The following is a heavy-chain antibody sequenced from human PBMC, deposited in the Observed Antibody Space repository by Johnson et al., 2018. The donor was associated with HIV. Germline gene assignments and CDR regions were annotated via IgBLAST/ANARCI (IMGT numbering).Heavy chain of an antibody. D-gene: IGHD4-17*01. V-gene: IGHV3-11*04. Sequence: HVQLVESGGGLVKPGGSLRLSCAASGFMFSDYYMSWIRQAPGKGLEWVSYISSSGSSIYYADSVKGRFTISRANAKSSLYLQMNGLRAEDTAVYYCARASTTVTTGDDAFDIWGQGTMVIVSS. J-gene: IGHJ3*02. CDR1: GFMFSDYY. CDR3: ARASTTVTTGDDAFDI. CDR2: ISSSGSSI.